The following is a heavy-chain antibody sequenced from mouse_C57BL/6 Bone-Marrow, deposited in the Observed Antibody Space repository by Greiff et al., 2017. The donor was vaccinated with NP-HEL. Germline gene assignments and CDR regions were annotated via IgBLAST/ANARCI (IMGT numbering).Heavy chain of an antibody. J-gene: IGHJ3*01. CDR2: IRLKSDNYTT. Sequence: EVKLEESGGGLVQPGGSMKLSCVASGFTFSNYWMHWVRQSPEQGLEWVAQIRLKSDNYTTHYAVSVKGRFTISGDDSKSSFYLQMNNLRAEDTGIDYCPYYCNYSSIFAYWGKGTLVTVSA. CDR1: GFTFSNYW. CDR3: PYYCNYSSIFAY. D-gene: IGHD2-10*01. V-gene: IGHV6-3*01.